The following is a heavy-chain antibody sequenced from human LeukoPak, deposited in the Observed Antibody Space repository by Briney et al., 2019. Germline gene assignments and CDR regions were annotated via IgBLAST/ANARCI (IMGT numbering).Heavy chain of an antibody. CDR1: GFTFSSYS. CDR2: ISSSSSTI. V-gene: IGHV3-48*04. J-gene: IGHJ4*02. D-gene: IGHD4-17*01. CDR3: GTTVTTGRRY. Sequence: PGGSLKLSCAASGFTFSSYSMNWVRQAPGKGLEWVSYISSSSSTIYYADSAKGRFTISRDNAKNSLYLQMNSLRAEDTAVYYCGTTVTTGRRYWGQGTLVTVSS.